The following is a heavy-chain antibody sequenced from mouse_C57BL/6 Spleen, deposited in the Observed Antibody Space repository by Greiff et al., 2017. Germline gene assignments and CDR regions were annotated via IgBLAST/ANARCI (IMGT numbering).Heavy chain of an antibody. J-gene: IGHJ2*01. Sequence: EVQLQQSGPGLVKPSQSLSLTCSVTGYSITSGYYWNWIRQFPGNKLEWMGYISYDGSNNYNPSLKNRISITRDTSKNQFCLKLNSVTTEDTATYYCARGPYWGQGTTLTVSS. CDR1: GYSITSGYY. CDR3: ARGPY. V-gene: IGHV3-6*01. CDR2: ISYDGSN.